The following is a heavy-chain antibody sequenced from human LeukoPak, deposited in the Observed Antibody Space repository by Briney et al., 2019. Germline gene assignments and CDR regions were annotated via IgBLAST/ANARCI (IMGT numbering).Heavy chain of an antibody. CDR3: ARGRYCSSTSCYLNKKVYFDY. V-gene: IGHV4-34*01. D-gene: IGHD2-2*01. Sequence: SETLSLTCAVYGGSFSGYYWSWIRQPPGKGLEWIGEINHSGSTNYNPSLKSRVTISVDTSKNQFSLKLSSVTAADTAVHYCARGRYCSSTSCYLNKKVYFDYWGQGTLVTVSS. J-gene: IGHJ4*02. CDR2: INHSGST. CDR1: GGSFSGYY.